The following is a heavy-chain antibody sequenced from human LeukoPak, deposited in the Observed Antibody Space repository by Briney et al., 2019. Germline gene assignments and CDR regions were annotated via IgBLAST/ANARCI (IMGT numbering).Heavy chain of an antibody. CDR3: ARVRGGYSYGDNWFDP. Sequence: PETLSLTCAVYGGSFSGYYWSWIRQPPGKGLEWIGEINHSGSTNYNPSLKSRVTISVDTSKNQFSLKLSSVTAADTAVYYCARVRGGYSYGDNWFDPWGQGTLVTVSS. D-gene: IGHD5-18*01. CDR1: GGSFSGYY. V-gene: IGHV4-34*01. J-gene: IGHJ5*02. CDR2: INHSGST.